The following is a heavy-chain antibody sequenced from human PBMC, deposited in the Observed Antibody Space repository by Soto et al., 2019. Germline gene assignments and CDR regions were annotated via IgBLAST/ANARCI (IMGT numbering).Heavy chain of an antibody. CDR3: AKPPYYYDTSGYGYLYFES. Sequence: TGGSLRLSCAASGFTFSSFAMSWVRQAPAKGLEWVSGISGGGIGTYYADSVKGRFTISRDNSKNTLYLQMDNLRAEDTAVYYCAKPPYYYDTSGYGYLYFESWGQGTLVTVSS. CDR1: GFTFSSFA. V-gene: IGHV3-23*01. CDR2: ISGGGIGT. J-gene: IGHJ4*02. D-gene: IGHD3-22*01.